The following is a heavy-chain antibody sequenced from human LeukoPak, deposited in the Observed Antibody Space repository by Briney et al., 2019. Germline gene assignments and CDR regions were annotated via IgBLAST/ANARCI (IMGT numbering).Heavy chain of an antibody. CDR3: AKDFVGSGTSNDAFDI. D-gene: IGHD2-2*01. J-gene: IGHJ3*02. CDR2: IRYDGSNK. Sequence: GGSLRLSCAASGFTFSSYGMHWVRQAPGKGLEWVAFIRYDGSNKYYADSVKGRFTISRDNSKNTLYLQMNSLRAEDTAVYYCAKDFVGSGTSNDAFDIWGQGTMVTVSS. V-gene: IGHV3-30*02. CDR1: GFTFSSYG.